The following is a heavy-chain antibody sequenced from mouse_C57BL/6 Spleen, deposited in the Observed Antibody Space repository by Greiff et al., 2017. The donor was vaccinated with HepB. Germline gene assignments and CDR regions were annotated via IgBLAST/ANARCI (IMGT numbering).Heavy chain of an antibody. CDR3: AFCITTVVAPDYFDY. CDR1: GYTFTSYW. CDR2: IDPSDSET. D-gene: IGHD1-1*01. J-gene: IGHJ2*01. V-gene: IGHV1-52*01. Sequence: VQLQQSGAELVRPGSSVKLSCKASGYTFTSYWMHWVKQRPIQGLEWIGNIDPSDSETHYNQKFKDKATLTVDKSSSTAYMQLSSLTSEDSAVYYCAFCITTVVAPDYFDYWGQGTTLTVSS.